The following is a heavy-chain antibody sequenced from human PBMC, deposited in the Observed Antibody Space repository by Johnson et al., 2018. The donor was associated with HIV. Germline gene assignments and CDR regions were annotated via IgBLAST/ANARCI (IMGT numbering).Heavy chain of an antibody. V-gene: IGHV3-30*02. Sequence: QVQLVESGGGVVQPGRSLRLSCAASGFIFSSYGMHWVRQAPGKGLQWVAFIRYDGSNKYYADSVRGRFTISRDNSKNTLYLQMNSLRAEDTAVYYLARANSTWDAFDIWGQGTMVTVSS. J-gene: IGHJ3*02. CDR1: GFIFSSYG. CDR2: IRYDGSNK. CDR3: ARANSTWDAFDI. D-gene: IGHD6-13*01.